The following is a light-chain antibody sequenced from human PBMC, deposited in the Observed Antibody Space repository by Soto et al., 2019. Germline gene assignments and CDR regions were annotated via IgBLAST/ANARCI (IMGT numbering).Light chain of an antibody. J-gene: IGLJ3*02. CDR3: SAWDDSLHVWL. CDR1: DSNVGSTA. V-gene: IGLV1-44*01. Sequence: QSVLTQPPSASGAPGQRVTISCSGSDSNVGSTAVNWYQQVPGTAPKLLIFINNQRPSGVPDRFSGSKSGTSASLAIGGLQAEDEADYYCSAWDDSLHVWLFGGGTKLTVL. CDR2: INN.